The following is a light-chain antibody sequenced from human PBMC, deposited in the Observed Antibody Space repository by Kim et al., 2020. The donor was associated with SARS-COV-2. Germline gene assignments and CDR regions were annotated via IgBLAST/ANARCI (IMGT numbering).Light chain of an antibody. CDR1: RSVESSSSDKNY. CDR3: QQYQSTPYT. Sequence: RATINCKSSRSVESSSSDKNYLAWFQQKPGQPPKLVIYWASTRESGVPDRFSGSGSGTNFTLTISRLQAEDVAVYYCQQYQSTPYTFGQGTKLEI. V-gene: IGKV4-1*01. CDR2: WAS. J-gene: IGKJ2*01.